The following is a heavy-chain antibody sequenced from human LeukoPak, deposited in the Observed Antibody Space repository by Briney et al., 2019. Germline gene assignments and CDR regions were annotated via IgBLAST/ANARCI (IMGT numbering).Heavy chain of an antibody. J-gene: IGHJ4*02. Sequence: SETLSLTCTVSGGSISSYFWSWIRQPPWKGLEWIGYIYYSGSTNYNPSLKSRVTISVDTSKNQFSLTLSSVTAADTAVYYCARQYCSSTNCYYFDYWGQGTLVTVSS. CDR3: ARQYCSSTNCYYFDY. D-gene: IGHD2-2*01. CDR1: GGSISSYF. V-gene: IGHV4-59*01. CDR2: IYYSGST.